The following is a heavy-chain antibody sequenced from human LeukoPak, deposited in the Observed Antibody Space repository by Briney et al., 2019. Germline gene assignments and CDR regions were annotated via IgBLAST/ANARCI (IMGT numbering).Heavy chain of an antibody. J-gene: IGHJ4*02. V-gene: IGHV3-33*01. CDR2: IWYDGSNK. CDR3: ARDPGEWQVPIDY. Sequence: GGSLRLSCAASGFTFSSYGMHWVRQAPGKGLEWVAVIWYDGSNKYYADSVKGRFTISRDNAKKSLYLFMNNVRAEDTAVYFCARDPGEWQVPIDYWGQGTLVTVSS. CDR1: GFTFSSYG. D-gene: IGHD3-10*01.